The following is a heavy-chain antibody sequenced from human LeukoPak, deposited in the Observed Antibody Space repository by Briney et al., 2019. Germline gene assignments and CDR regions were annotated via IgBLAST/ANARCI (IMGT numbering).Heavy chain of an antibody. CDR2: IKNKGDGGTT. V-gene: IGHV3-15*01. Sequence: GGSLRLSCAASGFTFNKAWVSWVRLAPGKGLEWVGRIKNKGDGGTTDYAAPVKGRFTVSRDDSKSTLYLQMNSLKTEDTAVYYCTTSGTPFEYWGQGTLVTVSS. D-gene: IGHD3-10*01. J-gene: IGHJ4*02. CDR1: GFTFNKAW. CDR3: TTSGTPFEY.